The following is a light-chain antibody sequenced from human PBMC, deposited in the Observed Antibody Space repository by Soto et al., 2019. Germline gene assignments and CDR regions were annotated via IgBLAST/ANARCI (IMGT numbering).Light chain of an antibody. CDR3: SSFTRSRAYV. J-gene: IGLJ1*01. V-gene: IGLV2-14*01. CDR2: EVS. CDR1: SSDVGGYNF. Sequence: QSALTQPASVSGSPGQSITISCTGTSSDVGGYNFVSWYQQQSGKAPKLMIHEVSNRPSGVSNRFSGSKSGNTASLTISGLKAEDEADYYCSSFTRSRAYVFGSGTKLTVL.